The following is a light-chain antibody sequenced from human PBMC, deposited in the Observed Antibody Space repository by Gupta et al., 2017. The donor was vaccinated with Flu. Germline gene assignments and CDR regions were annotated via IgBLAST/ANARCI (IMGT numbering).Light chain of an antibody. V-gene: IGKV1-5*03. J-gene: IGKJ4*01. CDR2: QAS. CDR3: QQYSSTPVT. CDR1: QSVNTW. Sequence: PHPLSASVEGLATTSCRSHQSVNTWLAWYQQKPGKAPKILIQQASNIESGVPARFSGSGSGTEFTLTISSLQPDDFAAYYCQQYSSTPVTFGEGTKVEIK.